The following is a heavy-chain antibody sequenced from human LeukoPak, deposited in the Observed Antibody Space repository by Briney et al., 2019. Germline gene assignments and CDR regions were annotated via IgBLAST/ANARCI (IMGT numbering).Heavy chain of an antibody. CDR1: GFTFGNAW. CDR3: TTDHFDYGGNTFDY. CDR2: IKSKTDGGTT. D-gene: IGHD4-23*01. Sequence: KSGGSLRLSCAASGFTFGNAWMSWVRQAPGKGLEGVGRIKSKTDGGTTDYAAPVKGRFTISRDDSKNTLYLQMNSLKTEDTAVYYCTTDHFDYGGNTFDYWGQGTLVTVSS. J-gene: IGHJ4*02. V-gene: IGHV3-15*01.